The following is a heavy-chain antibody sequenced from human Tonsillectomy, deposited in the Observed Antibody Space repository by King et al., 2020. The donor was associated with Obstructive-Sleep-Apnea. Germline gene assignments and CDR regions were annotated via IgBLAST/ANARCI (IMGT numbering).Heavy chain of an antibody. CDR1: GFTFSSYA. CDR3: SDLVGYCSSVSCPGY. CDR2: ISNDGSNK. J-gene: IGHJ4*02. V-gene: IGHV3-30*04. Sequence: VQLVESGGGVVQPGRSLRLSCAASGFTFSSYAMNWVRQAPGKGLEWVALISNDGSNKYYADSVKGRFTISRDNSKNPRYLQMDSLRAEDTAVYYCSDLVGYCSSVSCPGYWGQGTLVTVSS. D-gene: IGHD2-2*01.